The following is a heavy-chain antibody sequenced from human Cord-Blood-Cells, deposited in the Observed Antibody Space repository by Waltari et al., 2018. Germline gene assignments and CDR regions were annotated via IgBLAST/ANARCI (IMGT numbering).Heavy chain of an antibody. J-gene: IGHJ4*02. CDR2: MNRNSGNT. CDR3: ARVVYDFWSGYYFDY. V-gene: IGHV1-8*01. D-gene: IGHD3-3*01. Sequence: QVQLVQSGAEVKKPGASVKVSCKASGYTFTSYDINWVRQATGQGLEWMGWMNRNSGNTGYAQKFQGIVTKTRNTSISTAYMELSSLRSEDTAVYYCARVVYDFWSGYYFDYWGQGTLVTVSS. CDR1: GYTFTSYD.